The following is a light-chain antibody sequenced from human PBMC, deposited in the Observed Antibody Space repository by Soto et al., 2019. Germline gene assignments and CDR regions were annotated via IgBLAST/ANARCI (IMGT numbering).Light chain of an antibody. V-gene: IGLV3-25*03. CDR3: QSIDGTGSLYV. J-gene: IGLJ1*01. CDR2: KDN. CDR1: ALPKKY. Sequence: SYELTQSPSVSVSPGQKARITCSGDALPKKYVYWYQLRPGQAPLLIVYKDNERPSGIPERFSGSSSGPTATLTISGVQAEDEADYYCQSIDGTGSLYVFGGGTKLTVL.